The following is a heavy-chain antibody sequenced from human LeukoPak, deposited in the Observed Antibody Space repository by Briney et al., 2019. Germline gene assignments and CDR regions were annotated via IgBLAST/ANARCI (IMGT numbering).Heavy chain of an antibody. CDR1: GYTFTNYY. J-gene: IGHJ3*02. Sequence: ASVKLSCKASGYTFTNYYMHWVRQAPGQGLEWMEIINPSGGSTSYAQKFQGRVTMTRDMSTSTVYMELSSLRSEDTAVYYCARGRNYYDSSDYYEGDAFDIWGQGTVVTVSS. CDR3: ARGRNYYDSSDYYEGDAFDI. CDR2: INPSGGST. V-gene: IGHV1-46*01. D-gene: IGHD3-22*01.